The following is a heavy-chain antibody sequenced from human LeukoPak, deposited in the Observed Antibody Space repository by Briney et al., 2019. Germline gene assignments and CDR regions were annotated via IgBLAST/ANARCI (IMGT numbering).Heavy chain of an antibody. V-gene: IGHV3-53*01. CDR3: ARAQLYHGSSTYGPDY. J-gene: IGHJ4*02. Sequence: PGGSLRLSCAPSGFTVSSNYMSWVRQAPGKGLEWVSVIYGGGSTYYADSVKGRFSISRDTFKNAVYLQMNSLRAQDTAVYYCARAQLYHGSSTYGPDYWGQGTLVTVSS. CDR2: IYGGGST. D-gene: IGHD2-2*01. CDR1: GFTVSSNY.